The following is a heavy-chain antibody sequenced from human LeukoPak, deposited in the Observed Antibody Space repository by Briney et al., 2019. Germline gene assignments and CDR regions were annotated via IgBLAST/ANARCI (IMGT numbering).Heavy chain of an antibody. V-gene: IGHV4-31*03. J-gene: IGHJ3*02. CDR2: IYYSGST. D-gene: IGHD6-6*01. CDR3: ARGHARTDAFDI. CDR1: GGSISSDGYY. Sequence: SQTLSLTCTVSGGSISSDGYYWSWIRQHPGKGLEWIGYIYYSGSTYYNPSLKGRVTISVDTSKNQFSLKLSSVTAADTAVYYCARGHARTDAFDIWGQGTMVTVSS.